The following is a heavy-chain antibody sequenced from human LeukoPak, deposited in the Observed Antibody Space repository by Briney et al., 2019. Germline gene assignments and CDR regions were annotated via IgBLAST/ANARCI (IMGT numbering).Heavy chain of an antibody. Sequence: PGESLKISCKASGYSFDYYWIAWVRQMPGKGLEWMGIIYPDDSDSTYSPSFQGQVTISVDKPINTAYLQWSSLKASNTAIYYCARVGSVTNFGVVSYYFDYWGQGTLVTVSS. V-gene: IGHV5-51*01. J-gene: IGHJ4*02. CDR3: ARVGSVTNFGVVSYYFDY. D-gene: IGHD3-3*01. CDR2: IYPDDSDS. CDR1: GYSFDYYW.